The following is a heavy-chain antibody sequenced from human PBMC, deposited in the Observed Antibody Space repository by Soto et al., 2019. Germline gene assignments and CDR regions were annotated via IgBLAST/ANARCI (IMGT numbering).Heavy chain of an antibody. J-gene: IGHJ4*02. D-gene: IGHD3-10*01. CDR1: GGSISTVGHY. Sequence: SETLFLTCSVSGGSISTVGHYWTWIRQPPGKGLEWIGSIYPTGRTYYSKSLRSRLTMSVDTSKSQFSLRLGSVTAADTAVYYCARATGTLRSRNCDYWGQGSLVTVSS. CDR3: ARATGTLRSRNCDY. CDR2: IYPTGRT. V-gene: IGHV4-31*03.